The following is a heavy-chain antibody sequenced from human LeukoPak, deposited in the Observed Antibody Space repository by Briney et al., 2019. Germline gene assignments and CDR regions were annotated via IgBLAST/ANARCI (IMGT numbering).Heavy chain of an antibody. CDR3: AHSLFYYESSGQFPL. D-gene: IGHD3-22*01. CDR2: IYWNDDK. V-gene: IGHV2-5*01. J-gene: IGHJ1*01. CDR1: WFSLSTSGVG. Sequence: SGPTLTYPTPTLTLTCTYSWFSLSTSGVGVGWIRQPPGKALEWLALIYWNDDKRYRPPLKSRLTIAKDTSKNQVVLTMCNMDPVDTATYYCAHSLFYYESSGQFPLWGQ.